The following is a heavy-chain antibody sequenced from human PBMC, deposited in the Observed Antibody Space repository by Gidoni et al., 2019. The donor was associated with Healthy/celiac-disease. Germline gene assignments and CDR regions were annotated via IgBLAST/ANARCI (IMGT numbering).Heavy chain of an antibody. J-gene: IGHJ4*02. CDR3: ARERVRGATDY. V-gene: IGHV4-34*01. CDR2: INHSGST. Sequence: QVQLQQWGAGLLKPSETLSLTCAVYGGSFSGYYWSWIRQPPGKGLEWIGEINHSGSTNYNPSLKSRVTISVDTSKNQFSLKLSSVTAADTAVYYCARERVRGATDYWGQGTLVTVSS. CDR1: GGSFSGYY. D-gene: IGHD3-10*01.